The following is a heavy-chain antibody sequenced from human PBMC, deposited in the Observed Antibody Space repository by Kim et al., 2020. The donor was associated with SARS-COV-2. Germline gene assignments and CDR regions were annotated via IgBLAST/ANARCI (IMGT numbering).Heavy chain of an antibody. CDR1: GFTFSDYY. J-gene: IGHJ4*02. V-gene: IGHV3-11*01. Sequence: GGSLRLSCAASGFTFSDYYMSWIRQAPGKGLEWVSYISSSGSTIYYADSVKGRFTISRDNAKNSLYLQMNSLRAEDTAVYYCARRSAFVVMVYAMAYFGYGGQGHLVTVPS. CDR2: ISSSGSTI. D-gene: IGHD2-8*01. CDR3: ARRSAFVVMVYAMAYFGY.